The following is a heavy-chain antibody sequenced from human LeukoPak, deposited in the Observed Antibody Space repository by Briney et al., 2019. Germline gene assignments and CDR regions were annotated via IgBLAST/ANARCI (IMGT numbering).Heavy chain of an antibody. V-gene: IGHV4-31*03. CDR1: GVSISSGGYY. CDR2: IFYSGST. CDR3: ARAGGVWLEFDY. D-gene: IGHD2-8*02. J-gene: IGHJ4*02. Sequence: SETPSLTCTVSGVSISSGGYYWSWIRQHPGKGLEWIGYIFYSGSTYYNPSLKSRVTISVDTSKNQFSLKLSSVTAEDTAVYYSARAGGVWLEFDYWGQGTLVTVSS.